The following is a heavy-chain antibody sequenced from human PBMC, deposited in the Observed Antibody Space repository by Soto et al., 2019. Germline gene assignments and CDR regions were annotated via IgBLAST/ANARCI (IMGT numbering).Heavy chain of an antibody. CDR2: ISGSGGST. Sequence: EVQLLESVGGLVQPGGSLRLSCAASGFTFSRYVMTWVRQAPGKGLEWVSGISGSGGSTYYADSVKGRFTISRDNSKNTLYLQMNSLRADDTAVYYCAKDGDVWGQGTTVTVSS. CDR1: GFTFSRYV. CDR3: AKDGDV. J-gene: IGHJ6*02. V-gene: IGHV3-23*01.